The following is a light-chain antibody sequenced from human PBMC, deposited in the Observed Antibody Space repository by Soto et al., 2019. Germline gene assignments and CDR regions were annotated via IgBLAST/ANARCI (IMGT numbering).Light chain of an antibody. V-gene: IGKV1-39*01. J-gene: IGKJ1*01. CDR2: AAS. CDR3: QQSYSTPWT. CDR1: ENIASY. Sequence: DIQMTQSPSSLSASVGDRVTITCRASENIASYLNWYQQKPGKAPTLQVYAASSLESGAPPRFSGTVSGTDFTLTITSLQPDDLATYFCQQSYSTPWTFGQGTKVEL.